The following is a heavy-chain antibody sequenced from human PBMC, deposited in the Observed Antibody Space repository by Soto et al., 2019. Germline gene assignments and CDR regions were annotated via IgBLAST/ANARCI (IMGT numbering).Heavy chain of an antibody. CDR1: GGSISSGGYY. CDR3: ARDYGSRFDP. V-gene: IGHV4-31*03. J-gene: IGHJ5*02. Sequence: ASETLSLTCTVSGGSISSGGYYWSWIRQHPGKGLEWIGYIYYSGSTYYNPSLKSRVTISVDTSKNQFSLKLSSVTAADTAVYYCARDYGSRFDPWGQGTLVTVSS. CDR2: IYYSGST. D-gene: IGHD3-10*01.